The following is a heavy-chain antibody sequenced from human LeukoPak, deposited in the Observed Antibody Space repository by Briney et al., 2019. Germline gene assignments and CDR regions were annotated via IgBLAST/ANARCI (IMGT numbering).Heavy chain of an antibody. J-gene: IGHJ4*02. CDR1: GYTFTSYD. CDR3: ARDRVTMVRGGVDFDY. V-gene: IGHV1-8*01. Sequence: ASVKVSCKASGYTFTSYDINWVRQATGQGLEWMGWMNPNSGNTGYAQKFQGRVTMTRNTSISTAYMELSSLRSEDTAVYYCARDRVTMVRGGVDFDYWGQGTLVTVSS. CDR2: MNPNSGNT. D-gene: IGHD3-10*01.